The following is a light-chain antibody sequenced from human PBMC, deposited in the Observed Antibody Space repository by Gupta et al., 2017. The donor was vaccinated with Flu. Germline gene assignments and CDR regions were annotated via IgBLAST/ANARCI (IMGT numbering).Light chain of an antibody. J-gene: IGKJ4*01. V-gene: IGKV3-20*01. CDR3: QQDGSSPFT. Sequence: GTLSLSPGERATLSCRASQSVDSDCLAWYQQKPGQAPRILIHGASNRATGIPDRFSGSGSGANFTLTISRLEPEDFAVYHCQQDGSSPFTFGRGTKVEIK. CDR2: GAS. CDR1: QSVDSDC.